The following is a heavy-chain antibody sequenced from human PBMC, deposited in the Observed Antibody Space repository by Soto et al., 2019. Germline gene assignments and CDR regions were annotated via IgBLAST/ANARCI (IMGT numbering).Heavy chain of an antibody. V-gene: IGHV3-11*06. CDR2: ISGSSAYK. J-gene: IGHJ3*02. CDR1: GFTFSDYY. D-gene: IGHD6-19*01. CDR3: ARDRGPGGIAVGALES. Sequence: QVQLVESGGGLVKPGGSLRLSCAASGFTFSDYYMNWIRQAPGKGLEWVSYISGSSAYKNYADTMQGRFTVTRDNAQNLMYLQMNSLTVEDTAIYYRARDRGPGGIAVGALESWGPGTVVTVSS.